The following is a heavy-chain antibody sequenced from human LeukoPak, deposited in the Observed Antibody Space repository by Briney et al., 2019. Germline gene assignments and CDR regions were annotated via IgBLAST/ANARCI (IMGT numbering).Heavy chain of an antibody. V-gene: IGHV3-43D*03. Sequence: GGSLRLSCAASGFTFDDYAMHWVRQAPGKGLERVSLISWDGGSTYYDDSVNSRFTISTDNSKNSLYLQMNSLRAEDTALYYCAKDTKIVRYGGHTDYWGQGTLVTVSS. J-gene: IGHJ4*02. CDR2: ISWDGGST. CDR3: AKDTKIVRYGGHTDY. D-gene: IGHD4/OR15-4a*01. CDR1: GFTFDDYA.